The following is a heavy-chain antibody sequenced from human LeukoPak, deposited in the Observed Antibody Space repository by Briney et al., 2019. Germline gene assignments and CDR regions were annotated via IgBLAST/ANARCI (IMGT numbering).Heavy chain of an antibody. CDR3: ARGVYIVAAQYRC. CDR2: TYYRYKWHH. J-gene: IGHJ4*02. Sequence: QRLSLTRAISLGSVFSNSAAWHWSRPSPSGGLEWRGRTYYRYKWHHDYAVSVKSRININPDTSKNPFSLQLNSVTAADTAVYYCARGVYIVAAQYRCWGQRSLVIVSS. V-gene: IGHV6-1*01. D-gene: IGHD6-13*01. CDR1: LGSVFSNSAA.